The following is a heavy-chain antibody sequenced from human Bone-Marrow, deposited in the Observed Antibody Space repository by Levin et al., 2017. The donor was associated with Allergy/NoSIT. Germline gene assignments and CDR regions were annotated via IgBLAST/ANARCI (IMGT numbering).Heavy chain of an antibody. CDR1: GYTFSAHF. Sequence: EASVKVSCKASGYTFSAHFMHWVRQAPGQGLEWMGWINPYSGGKNYAQKFQGRVTMTGDTSTKTVYMEMNRLTSDDTAVYYCAREDWDDDRDSPYLQHYYGMGAWGQGTTVTVS. CDR2: INPYSGGK. J-gene: IGHJ6*02. CDR3: AREDWDDDRDSPYLQHYYGMGA. D-gene: IGHD1-1*01. V-gene: IGHV1-2*02.